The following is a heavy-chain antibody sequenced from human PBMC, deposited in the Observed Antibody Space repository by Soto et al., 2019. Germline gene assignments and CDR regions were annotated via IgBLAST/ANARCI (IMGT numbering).Heavy chain of an antibody. D-gene: IGHD2-21*02. CDR3: ARQVESAGDNYYYYMDV. J-gene: IGHJ6*03. Sequence: QVQLQESGPGLVKPSETLSLTCTVSGVSISTYSWSWIRQPPGKGLEWIGYIYHSGSTNYNPSLESRVTLSVDTSKNQLSLRLNSVTAADTAVYFCARQVESAGDNYYYYMDVWGKGTTVTVSS. CDR1: GVSISTYS. CDR2: IYHSGST. V-gene: IGHV4-59*08.